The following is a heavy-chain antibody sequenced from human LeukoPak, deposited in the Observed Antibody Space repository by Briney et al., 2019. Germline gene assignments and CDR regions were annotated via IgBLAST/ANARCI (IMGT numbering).Heavy chain of an antibody. Sequence: GGSLRLSCAVSGFTLSSNWMHWVRQPPGRGLVWLARINPDDKSTSYADSVKGRFTISIDDAKETLFLQMNSLTAEDTAVYYCLTIVETPIDAFDIWGQGAMVTVSS. CDR3: LTIVETPIDAFDI. CDR1: GFTLSSNW. J-gene: IGHJ3*02. D-gene: IGHD4-23*01. V-gene: IGHV3-74*01. CDR2: INPDDKST.